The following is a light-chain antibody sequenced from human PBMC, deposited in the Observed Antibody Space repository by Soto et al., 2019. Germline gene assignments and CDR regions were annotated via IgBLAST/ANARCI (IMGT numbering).Light chain of an antibody. CDR3: QQGNSLPLP. Sequence: DIQMTQSPSSVSASVGDSVSITCRASQDIGSRLVWYQQKPGKAPKLLSYQASTLDIGVPSRFSGGGSGTDFTLTISDLRPEDCATYYCQQGNSLPLPFGGGTRVDIK. CDR2: QAS. J-gene: IGKJ4*01. CDR1: QDIGSR. V-gene: IGKV1-12*01.